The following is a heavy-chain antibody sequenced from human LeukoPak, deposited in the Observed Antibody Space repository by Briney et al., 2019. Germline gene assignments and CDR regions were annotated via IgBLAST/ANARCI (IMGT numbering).Heavy chain of an antibody. V-gene: IGHV4-39*07. CDR2: IYYSGST. CDR3: ARGRGSEPVVFYFDS. Sequence: SETLSLTCTVSGGSISSSSYYWGWIRQPPGKGLEWIGSIYYSGSTYYNPSLKSRVTVSLDSSKSQFSLKVSSLTAADTAVYYCARGRGSEPVVFYFDSWGQGTLVTVSP. CDR1: GGSISSSSYY. J-gene: IGHJ4*02. D-gene: IGHD1-14*01.